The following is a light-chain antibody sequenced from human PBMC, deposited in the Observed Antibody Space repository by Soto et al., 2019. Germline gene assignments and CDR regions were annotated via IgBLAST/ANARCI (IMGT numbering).Light chain of an antibody. J-gene: IGKJ1*01. CDR1: ESVSSSF. Sequence: EVVLTQSPGTLSLSPGERATLSCRASESVSSSFLTWYQQKPGQAPRLLIYRTSYRVTGIPDRFSGSGSGTDFTLTISRLDPEDFAVYFCQHYGNSLWTFGQGTKVEIK. V-gene: IGKV3-20*01. CDR3: QHYGNSLWT. CDR2: RTS.